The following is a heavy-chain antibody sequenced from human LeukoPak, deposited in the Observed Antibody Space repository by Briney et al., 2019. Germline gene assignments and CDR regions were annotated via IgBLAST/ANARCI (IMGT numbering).Heavy chain of an antibody. CDR1: GGSIGSGGYY. J-gene: IGHJ4*02. V-gene: IGHV4-31*03. D-gene: IGHD3-22*01. Sequence: PSETLSLTCTVSGGSIGSGGYYWSWIRQHPGKGLEWIGYINYSGNIYYNPSLKSRVIISVDTSKNQFSLKLSSVTAADTAVYYCARADDSTGYSYFDYRGQGTLVTVSS. CDR3: ARADDSTGYSYFDY. CDR2: INYSGNI.